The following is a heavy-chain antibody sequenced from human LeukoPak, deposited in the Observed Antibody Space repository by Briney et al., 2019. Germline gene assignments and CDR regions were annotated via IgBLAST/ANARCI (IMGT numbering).Heavy chain of an antibody. V-gene: IGHV1-8*01. Sequence: VASVKVSCKASGYTFKNYDINWVRQAPGQGLEWMAWMNPNNDKAGSAQKFQGRVTMTRDTSINTAYMELSSLRSDDTGVYYCARAAAGGDDPFDVWGQGSLIIVSS. D-gene: IGHD6-25*01. CDR1: GYTFKNYD. J-gene: IGHJ3*01. CDR2: MNPNNDKA. CDR3: ARAAAGGDDPFDV.